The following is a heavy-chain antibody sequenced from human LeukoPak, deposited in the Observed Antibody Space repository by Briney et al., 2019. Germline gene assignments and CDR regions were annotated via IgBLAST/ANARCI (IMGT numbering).Heavy chain of an antibody. Sequence: GGSLSLSCAASGSTFSNAWMSWVRQAPGNGLERVGRIKSKPDGETTDYAAPVKCRFTISRDDSKNTLYLQMNSLKTEDTAVYYCTTYDILTGFDAFDIWGQGTMVTVSS. J-gene: IGHJ3*02. D-gene: IGHD3-9*01. V-gene: IGHV3-15*01. CDR1: GSTFSNAW. CDR3: TTYDILTGFDAFDI. CDR2: IKSKPDGETT.